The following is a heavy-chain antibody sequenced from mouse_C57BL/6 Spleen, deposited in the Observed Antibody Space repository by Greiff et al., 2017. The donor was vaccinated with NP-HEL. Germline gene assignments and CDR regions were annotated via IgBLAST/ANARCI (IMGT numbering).Heavy chain of an antibody. CDR1: GYTFTDYE. D-gene: IGHD2-5*01. J-gene: IGHJ2*01. CDR2: IDPETGGT. CDR3: TKGYSNSFDY. V-gene: IGHV1-15*01. Sequence: QVQLKESGAELVRPGASVTLSCKASGYTFTDYEMHWVKQTPVHGLEWIGAIDPETGGTAYNQKFKGKAILTADKSSSTAYMELRSLTSEDSAVYYCTKGYSNSFDYWGQGTTLTVSS.